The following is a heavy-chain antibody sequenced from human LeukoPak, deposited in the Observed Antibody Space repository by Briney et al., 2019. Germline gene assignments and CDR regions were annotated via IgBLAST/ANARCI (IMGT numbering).Heavy chain of an antibody. CDR3: ARDKIVGATTLDY. Sequence: GGSLRVSCAASGFTFSTYWMSWVRQAPGKGLEWVANMKQDGSEKYYVDSVMGRFTISRDNAKNSLYLQMNSLRAEDTAVYYCARDKIVGATTLDYWGQGTLVTVSS. D-gene: IGHD1-26*01. CDR2: MKQDGSEK. J-gene: IGHJ4*02. V-gene: IGHV3-7*01. CDR1: GFTFSTYW.